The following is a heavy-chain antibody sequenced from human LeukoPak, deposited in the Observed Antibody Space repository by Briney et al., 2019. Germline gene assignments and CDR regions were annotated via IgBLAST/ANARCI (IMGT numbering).Heavy chain of an antibody. J-gene: IGHJ1*01. Sequence: GASVKVSCKASGYTFTSYDINWLRQATGQGLEWMGWMNPNSGNTGYAQKFQGRVTITRNTSISTAYMELSSLRSGDTAVHYCARGFDFWSGYYDWGQGTLVTVSS. CDR3: ARGFDFWSGYYD. V-gene: IGHV1-8*03. CDR1: GYTFTSYD. CDR2: MNPNSGNT. D-gene: IGHD3-3*01.